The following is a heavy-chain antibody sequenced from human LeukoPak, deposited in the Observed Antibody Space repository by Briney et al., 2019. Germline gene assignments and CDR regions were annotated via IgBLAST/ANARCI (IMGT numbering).Heavy chain of an antibody. CDR1: GGSISSYY. J-gene: IGHJ4*02. D-gene: IGHD2-15*01. Sequence: SETLFLTCTVSGGSISSYYWSWIRQPAGKGLEWIGRIYTSGSTNYNPSLKSRVTMSVDTSKNQFSLKLSSVTAADTAVYYCASQIGYCSGDSCYFADYWGQGTLVTVSS. V-gene: IGHV4-4*07. CDR2: IYTSGST. CDR3: ASQIGYCSGDSCYFADY.